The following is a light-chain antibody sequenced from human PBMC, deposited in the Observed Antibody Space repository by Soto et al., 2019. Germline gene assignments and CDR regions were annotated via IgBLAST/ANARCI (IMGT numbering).Light chain of an antibody. Sequence: EIVLTQSPGTLSLFPGERATLSCRASQSISSNYLAWYQQKPGQAPRLLIHGASNRATGIPDRFSGAGSGTAFTLTISRLEPEDFAVYYCHQYGSAPAWTFGKGTKVEIK. CDR2: GAS. CDR1: QSISSNY. V-gene: IGKV3-20*01. CDR3: HQYGSAPAWT. J-gene: IGKJ1*01.